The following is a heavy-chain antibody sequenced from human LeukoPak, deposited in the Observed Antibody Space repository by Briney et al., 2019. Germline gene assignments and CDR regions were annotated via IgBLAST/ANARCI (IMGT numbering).Heavy chain of an antibody. Sequence: GGSLRLSCAASGFTFSKFAMSWVRQAPGKGLEWVAVIWYDGSNKYYADSVKGRFTISRDNSKNTLYLQMNSLRAEDTAVYYCARLGYCSSTSCYGLDYWGQGTLVTVTS. V-gene: IGHV3-33*07. J-gene: IGHJ4*02. CDR2: IWYDGSNK. CDR1: GFTFSKFA. D-gene: IGHD2-2*01. CDR3: ARLGYCSSTSCYGLDY.